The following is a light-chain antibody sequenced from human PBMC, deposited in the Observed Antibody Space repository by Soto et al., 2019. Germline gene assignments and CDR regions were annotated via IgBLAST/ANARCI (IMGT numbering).Light chain of an antibody. V-gene: IGKV3-20*01. CDR1: QSVSSNN. Sequence: EIVLTQTPGTLSLSPGERVSLSCRASQSVSSNNLAWYQQKPGQAPRLLIYGASRRATGIPDRFSGSGSGTDFTLTIDRLEAEDFAVYFCQQYGSSPTSFGPGTKVDI. CDR3: QQYGSSPTS. CDR2: GAS. J-gene: IGKJ3*01.